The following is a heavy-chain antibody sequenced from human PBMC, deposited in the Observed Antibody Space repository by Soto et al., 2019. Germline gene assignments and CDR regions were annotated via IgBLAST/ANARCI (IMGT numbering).Heavy chain of an antibody. Sequence: GGSLRLSCAASGFTFSSDGMHWGRQAPGKGLERVAVIWYDGSNKYYADSVKGRFTISRDNFKNTLYLQMTSLRAEATAVYYCARDLLVRSLEWLSRGPYYYGMDVWGQGTTVTVSS. V-gene: IGHV3-33*01. CDR1: GFTFSSDG. J-gene: IGHJ6*02. CDR2: IWYDGSNK. CDR3: ARDLLVRSLEWLSRGPYYYGMDV. D-gene: IGHD3-3*01.